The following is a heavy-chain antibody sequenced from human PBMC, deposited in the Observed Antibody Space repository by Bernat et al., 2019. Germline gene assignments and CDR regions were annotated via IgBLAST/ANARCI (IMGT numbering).Heavy chain of an antibody. Sequence: EVQLVESGGGLVQPGGSLRLSCAASGFSFGVYNMNWVRQAPGKGLEWVSYISSSGSTIYYADSVKGRVTTSRDNAKNSLCLEMNSVRDEDTGVYFCAGDFDHWGQGTMVTVSS. J-gene: IGHJ4*02. V-gene: IGHV3-48*02. CDR2: ISSSGSTI. CDR3: AGDFDH. CDR1: GFSFGVYN.